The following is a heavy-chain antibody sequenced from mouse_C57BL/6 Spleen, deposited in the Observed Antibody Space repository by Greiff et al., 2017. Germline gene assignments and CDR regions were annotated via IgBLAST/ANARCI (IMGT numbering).Heavy chain of an antibody. V-gene: IGHV1-81*01. CDR2: IYPRSGNT. D-gene: IGHD1-1*01. J-gene: IGHJ2*01. Sequence: VKLVESGAELARPGASVKLSCKASGYTFTSYGISWVKQRTGQGLEWIGEIYPRSGNTYYNEKFKGKATLTADKSSSTAYMELRSLTSEDSAVYFCARRDYGSSYGFDYWGQGTTLTVSS. CDR3: ARRDYGSSYGFDY. CDR1: GYTFTSYG.